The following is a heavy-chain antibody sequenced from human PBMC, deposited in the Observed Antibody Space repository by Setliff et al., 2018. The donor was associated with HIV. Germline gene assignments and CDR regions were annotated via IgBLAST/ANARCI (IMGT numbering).Heavy chain of an antibody. CDR3: ARQFRYPGIAVAGIDY. Sequence: SETLSLTCTVSGGSITGSPYYWGWIRRPPVKGLEWIASIHYTGSAYYTPSLKSRVTISVDTSKNQFSLKLSSVTAADTAVYYCARQFRYPGIAVAGIDYWGQGTLVTVSS. CDR2: IHYTGSA. J-gene: IGHJ4*02. D-gene: IGHD6-19*01. V-gene: IGHV4-39*01. CDR1: GGSITGSPYY.